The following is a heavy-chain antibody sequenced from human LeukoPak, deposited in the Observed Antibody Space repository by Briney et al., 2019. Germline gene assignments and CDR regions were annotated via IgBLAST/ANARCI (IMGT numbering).Heavy chain of an antibody. CDR1: GGSFSGYY. CDR2: INHSGST. Sequence: PSETLSLTCAVYGGSFSGYYWSWIRQPPGKGLEWVGEINHSGSTNYNPSLKSRVTRSVDTSKNQFSLKLSSVTAADTAVYYCARHPYDYVWGSYRPDYYFDYWGQGTLVTVSS. V-gene: IGHV4-34*01. J-gene: IGHJ4*02. CDR3: ARHPYDYVWGSYRPDYYFDY. D-gene: IGHD3-16*02.